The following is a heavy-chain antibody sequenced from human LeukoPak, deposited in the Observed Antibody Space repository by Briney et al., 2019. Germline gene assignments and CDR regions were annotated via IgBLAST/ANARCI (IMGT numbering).Heavy chain of an antibody. CDR3: AGTAAGTDY. Sequence: GGSLRLSCAASGFTFSTYRMNWLPQAPGKGLEWGSSISTGSSYMYYADSVKGRFTISRDNAKNSLYLQMNSLRDEDTAVYYCAGTAAGTDYWGQGTLVTVSS. V-gene: IGHV3-21*01. D-gene: IGHD6-13*01. CDR2: ISTGSSYM. CDR1: GFTFSTYR. J-gene: IGHJ4*02.